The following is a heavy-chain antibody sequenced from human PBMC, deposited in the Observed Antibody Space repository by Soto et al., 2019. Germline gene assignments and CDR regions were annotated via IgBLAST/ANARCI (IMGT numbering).Heavy chain of an antibody. CDR2: INKDGNII. CDR1: GFTSSSNY. D-gene: IGHD6-19*01. Sequence: EVQLLESGGGLVQPGGSLRLACAASGFTSSSNYIHWVRQAPGKGLVWVSRINKDGNIINYADSVKGRFTTSRDNAKNTLYLKMNGLRAEETAVSYCLMYSYGWSWGQGTLVTVSS. J-gene: IGHJ5*02. V-gene: IGHV3-74*01. CDR3: LMYSYGWS.